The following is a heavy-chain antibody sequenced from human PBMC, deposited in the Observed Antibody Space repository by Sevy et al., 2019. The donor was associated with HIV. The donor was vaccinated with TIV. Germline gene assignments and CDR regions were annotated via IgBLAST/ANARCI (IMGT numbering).Heavy chain of an antibody. CDR2: IIPIFGTT. D-gene: IGHD3-22*01. CDR1: GGTFNSYG. V-gene: IGHV1-69*06. J-gene: IGHJ3*02. CDR3: ALDSNAYDI. Sequence: ASVKVSCKACGGTFNSYGINWVRQAPGQGLEWMGGIIPIFGTTNYAQKFQGRVTITADKSTSTVHMELSSLRSEDTAEYYCALDSNAYDIWGQGTMVTVSS.